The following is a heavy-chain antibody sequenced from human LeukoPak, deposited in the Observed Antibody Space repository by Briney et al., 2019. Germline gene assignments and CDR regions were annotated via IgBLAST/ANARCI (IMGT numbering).Heavy chain of an antibody. J-gene: IGHJ4*02. Sequence: GGSLRLSCAASGFTFTNYAMNWVRQTPGKGLEWVSTISGSGGSTYYADSVKGRFTISRDNSKNTLYLQMNSLRAEDTAVYYCAKDFLYSGSPLWGQGTLVTVSS. CDR2: ISGSGGST. CDR3: AKDFLYSGSPL. CDR1: GFTFTNYA. D-gene: IGHD1-26*01. V-gene: IGHV3-23*01.